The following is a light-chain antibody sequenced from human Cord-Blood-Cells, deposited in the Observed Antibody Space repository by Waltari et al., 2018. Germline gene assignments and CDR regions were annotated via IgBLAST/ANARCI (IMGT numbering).Light chain of an antibody. CDR2: DVS. J-gene: IGLJ3*02. Sequence: QPALTPPASVSGSPGPSITISCTASSSDVGGYNYVSWYQQHPGKAPKLMINDVSNGPSVLSNGFSGSKSGITASLTVSGLQAEDEADYCCSSYTSSSTLVFGGGTRLTVL. CDR3: SSYTSSSTLV. CDR1: SSDVGGYNY. V-gene: IGLV2-14*03.